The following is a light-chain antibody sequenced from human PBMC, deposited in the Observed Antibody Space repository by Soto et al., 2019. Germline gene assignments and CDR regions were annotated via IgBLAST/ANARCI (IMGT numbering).Light chain of an antibody. Sequence: DIQMTQSPSTLSASVGDRVTITCRASQSISSWLAWYQQKPGKAPKFLMYKASTLESGVPSRFRGSGSGTQFTLTISSLQPDDSATYYCQQYHSYPLTFGGGTKVEIK. J-gene: IGKJ4*01. CDR3: QQYHSYPLT. V-gene: IGKV1-5*03. CDR2: KAS. CDR1: QSISSW.